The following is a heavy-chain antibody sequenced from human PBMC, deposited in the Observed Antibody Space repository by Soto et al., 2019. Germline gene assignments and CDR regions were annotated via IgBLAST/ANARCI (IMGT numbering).Heavy chain of an antibody. V-gene: IGHV2-5*02. D-gene: IGHD3-10*01. CDR2: IYWDDDK. J-gene: IGHJ4*02. CDR3: AHNDGSGSFLDY. CDR1: GISLRSSGVG. Sequence: QITLKESGPTLVKPTQTLTLTCTFSGISLRSSGVGVGWIRQPPGKALEWLALIYWDDDKRYNPSLKSRLTITQDTAKNQVALTMTNTDPVDTATYHCAHNDGSGSFLDYWGQGTLVTVSS.